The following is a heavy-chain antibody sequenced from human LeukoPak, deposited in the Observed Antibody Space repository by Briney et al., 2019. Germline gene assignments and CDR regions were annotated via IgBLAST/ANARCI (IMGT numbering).Heavy chain of an antibody. CDR1: GFTFSSYW. D-gene: IGHD3-22*01. CDR2: INYDGTST. V-gene: IGHV3-74*01. Sequence: GGSLRLSCPASGFTFSSYWMHWARQAPGRGLVWVSRINYDGTSTSYADSVKGRCTISRDNAKNSLYLQMNSLRAEDTAVYYCARDSETVGYYYILFDYWGQGTLVTVSS. J-gene: IGHJ4*02. CDR3: ARDSETVGYYYILFDY.